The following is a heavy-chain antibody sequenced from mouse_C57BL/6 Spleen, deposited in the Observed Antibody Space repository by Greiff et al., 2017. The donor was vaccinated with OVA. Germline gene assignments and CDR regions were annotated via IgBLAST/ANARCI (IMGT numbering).Heavy chain of an antibody. V-gene: IGHV1-42*01. J-gene: IGHJ1*03. Sequence: VQLQQSGPELVKPGASVKISCKASGYSFTGYYMNWVKQSPEKSLEWIGEINPSTGGTTYNQKFKAKATLTVDKSSSTAYMQLKSLTSEDSAVYYCARKEGGYWYFDVWGTGTTVTVSS. CDR1: GYSFTGYY. CDR2: INPSTGGT. CDR3: ARKEGGYWYFDV.